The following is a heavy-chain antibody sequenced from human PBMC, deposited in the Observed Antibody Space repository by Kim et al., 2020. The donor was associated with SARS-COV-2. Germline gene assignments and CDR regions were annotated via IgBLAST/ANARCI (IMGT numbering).Heavy chain of an antibody. J-gene: IGHJ3*02. CDR3: VRDRMGGAFDM. V-gene: IGHV3-48*02. D-gene: IGHD3-16*01. Sequence: GGSLRLSCATSGFTFSAYDMNWVRQAPGKGLEWLSFITKSSTTIYYADSVEGRFTISRDNAKNSLFLQMNSLRDEDTALYYCVRDRMGGAFDMWGPGTMV. CDR1: GFTFSAYD. CDR2: ITKSSTTI.